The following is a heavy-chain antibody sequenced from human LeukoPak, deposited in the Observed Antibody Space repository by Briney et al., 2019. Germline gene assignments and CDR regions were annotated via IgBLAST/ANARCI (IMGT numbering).Heavy chain of an antibody. V-gene: IGHV4-34*01. J-gene: IGHJ5*02. CDR1: XXSXSGYX. Sequence: LXCAVXXXSXSGYXWNWXRQPPXKGXEWIGEINHSGSTNYNPSLKSRVTISVDTSKNQFSLKLSSVTAADTAVYYCARTGRGVSFDPWGQGTLVTVSS. D-gene: IGHD1-1*01. CDR3: ARTGRGVSFDP. CDR2: INHSGST.